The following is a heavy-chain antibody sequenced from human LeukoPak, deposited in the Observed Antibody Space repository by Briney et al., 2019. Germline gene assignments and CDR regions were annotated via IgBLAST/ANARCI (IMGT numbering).Heavy chain of an antibody. Sequence: KPSETLPLTCNVSGGSIRGYYWSWIRQPPGKGLEWIGYIYSSGSTNYNPSLKSRVTMSVDTSKNQFSLKVSSVTAADTAVYYCAREDYYDSGSNDYWGQGTLVTVSS. CDR1: GGSIRGYY. J-gene: IGHJ4*02. CDR2: IYSSGST. V-gene: IGHV4-59*01. D-gene: IGHD3-22*01. CDR3: AREDYYDSGSNDY.